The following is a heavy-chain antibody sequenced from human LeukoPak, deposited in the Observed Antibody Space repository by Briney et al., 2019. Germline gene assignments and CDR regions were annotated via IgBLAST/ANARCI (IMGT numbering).Heavy chain of an antibody. Sequence: GGSLRLSCAASGFTFDDYAMHWVRQAPGKGLEWVSGISRNSGSIGYADSVKGRFTISRDNAKNSLYLQMNSLRAEDTAVYYCARTLYYYDSSGYWYYFDYWGQGTLVTVSS. CDR2: ISRNSGSI. D-gene: IGHD3-22*01. J-gene: IGHJ4*02. CDR1: GFTFDDYA. CDR3: ARTLYYYDSSGYWYYFDY. V-gene: IGHV3-9*01.